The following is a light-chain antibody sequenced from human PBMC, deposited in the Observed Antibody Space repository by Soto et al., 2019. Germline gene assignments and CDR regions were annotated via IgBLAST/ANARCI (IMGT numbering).Light chain of an antibody. CDR1: QSLCPTV. Sequence: EIVLTQSPDPLSFSPGSRATLSSRASQSLCPTVLVWYQQRSGRPPRLVIVGTLRTATGIPARFSGSGSGTDFTLTISRLEPEDSAVYYCQQYGSSPYTFGRGTRLEIQ. V-gene: IGKV3-20*01. J-gene: IGKJ5*01. CDR3: QQYGSSPYT. CDR2: GTL.